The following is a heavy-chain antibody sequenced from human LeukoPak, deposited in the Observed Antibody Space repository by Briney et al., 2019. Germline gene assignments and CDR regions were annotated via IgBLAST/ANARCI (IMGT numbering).Heavy chain of an antibody. Sequence: GGSLRLSCAPSGFTFSSYGMHWVRQAPGKGLEWVSAISGSGGSTYYADSVKGRFTISRDNSKNTLYLQMNSLRAEDTAVYYCARLYSGSPVGAFDIWGQGTMVTVSS. J-gene: IGHJ3*02. D-gene: IGHD1-26*01. CDR1: GFTFSSYG. V-gene: IGHV3-23*01. CDR3: ARLYSGSPVGAFDI. CDR2: ISGSGGST.